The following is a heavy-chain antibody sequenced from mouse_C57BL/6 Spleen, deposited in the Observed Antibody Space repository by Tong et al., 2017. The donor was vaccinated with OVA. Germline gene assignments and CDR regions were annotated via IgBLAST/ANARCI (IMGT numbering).Heavy chain of an antibody. Sequence: EVQLQESGTVLARPGASVKMSCKTSGYTFTSYWMHWVNQRPGQGLEWIGAIYPGNSDTSYNQKFKGKAKLTAVTSASTAYMELSSLTSEDSAVYYCARSGVYGSSYWFAYWGQGTLVTVSA. V-gene: IGHV1-5*01. CDR2: IYPGNSDT. CDR1: GYTFTSYW. J-gene: IGHJ3*01. CDR3: ARSGVYGSSYWFAY. D-gene: IGHD1-1*01.